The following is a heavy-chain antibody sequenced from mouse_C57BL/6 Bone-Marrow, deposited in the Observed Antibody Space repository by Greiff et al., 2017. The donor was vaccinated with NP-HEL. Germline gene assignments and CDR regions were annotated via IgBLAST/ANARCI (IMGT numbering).Heavy chain of an antibody. CDR2: ISDGGSYT. J-gene: IGHJ2*01. V-gene: IGHV5-4*03. CDR1: GFTFSSYA. Sequence: DVKLVESGGGLVKPGGSLKLSCAASGFTFSSYAMSWVRQTPEKRLEWVATISDGGSYTYYPDNVKGRFTISRDNAKNNLYLQMSHLKSEDTAMYYCARAARIYYDYPYFDYWGQGTTLTVSS. CDR3: ARAARIYYDYPYFDY. D-gene: IGHD2-4*01.